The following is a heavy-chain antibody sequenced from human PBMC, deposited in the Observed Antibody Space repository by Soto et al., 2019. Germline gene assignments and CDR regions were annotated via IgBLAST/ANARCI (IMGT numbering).Heavy chain of an antibody. D-gene: IGHD6-19*01. Sequence: GGSLRLSCAASGFTFSSYAMSWVRQAPGKGLEWVSAISGSGGSTYYADSVKDRFTISRDNSKNTLYLQMNGLRAEETAVYYCAKKLGPKAVAPLYYMDVWGKGTTVTVSS. CDR1: GFTFSSYA. V-gene: IGHV3-23*01. CDR3: AKKLGPKAVAPLYYMDV. CDR2: ISGSGGST. J-gene: IGHJ6*03.